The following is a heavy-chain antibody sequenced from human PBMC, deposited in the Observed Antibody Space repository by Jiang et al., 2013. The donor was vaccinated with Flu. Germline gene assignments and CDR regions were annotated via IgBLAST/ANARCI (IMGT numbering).Heavy chain of an antibody. CDR1: GGSISSSSYY. Sequence: GSGLVKPSETLSLTCTVSGGSISSSSYYWGWIRQPPGKGLEWIGSIYYSGSTYYNPSLKSRVTISVDTSKNQFSLKLSSVTAADTAVYYCARRLDGYGDYEGNWFDPWGQGTLVTVSS. V-gene: IGHV4-39*01. D-gene: IGHD4-17*01. J-gene: IGHJ5*02. CDR2: IYYSGST. CDR3: ARRLDGYGDYEGNWFDP.